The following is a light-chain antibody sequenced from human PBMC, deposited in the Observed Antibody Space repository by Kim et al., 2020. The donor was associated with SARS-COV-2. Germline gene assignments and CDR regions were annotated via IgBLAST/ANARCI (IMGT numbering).Light chain of an antibody. Sequence: GDRVTITCRASQGISSYLAWYQQKPGKAPKLLIYAASTLQSGVPSRFSGSGSGTEFTLTISSLQPEDFATYYCQQLNSYPGVTFGPGTKVDIK. CDR2: AAS. J-gene: IGKJ3*01. CDR3: QQLNSYPGVT. V-gene: IGKV1-9*01. CDR1: QGISSY.